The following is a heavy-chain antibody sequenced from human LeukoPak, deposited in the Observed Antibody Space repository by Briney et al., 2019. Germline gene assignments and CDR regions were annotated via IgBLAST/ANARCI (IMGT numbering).Heavy chain of an antibody. J-gene: IGHJ4*02. V-gene: IGHV1-2*02. CDR2: INPNSGGT. D-gene: IGHD6-19*01. Sequence: ASVKVSCKASGYTFTGYYMHWVRQARGQGLEWMGWINPNSGGTNYAQKFQGRVTMTRDTSISTAYMELSRLRSDDTAVYYCARMQWLTTTYFDYWGQGTLVTVSS. CDR3: ARMQWLTTTYFDY. CDR1: GYTFTGYY.